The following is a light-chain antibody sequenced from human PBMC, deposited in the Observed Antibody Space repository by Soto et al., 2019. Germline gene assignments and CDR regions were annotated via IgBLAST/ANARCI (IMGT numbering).Light chain of an antibody. CDR3: ETWDTITRV. CDR1: SGRSTYI. Sequence: QAVVTQSSSASASLGSSVNLTCTLSSGRSTYIIAWHQQQPGKAPRYLMKLEGSGNYNKGSGVPDRFSGSSSGADRYLSISNLQPEDEADYYCETWDTITRVFGGGTKLTVL. V-gene: IGLV4-60*03. J-gene: IGLJ3*02. CDR2: LEGSGNY.